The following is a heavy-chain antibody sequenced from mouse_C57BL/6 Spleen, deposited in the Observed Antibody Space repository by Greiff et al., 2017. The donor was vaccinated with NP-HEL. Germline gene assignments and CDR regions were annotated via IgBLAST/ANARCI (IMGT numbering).Heavy chain of an antibody. D-gene: IGHD2-4*01. CDR3: ARKAPSYYDYDVGYAMDY. CDR1: GFSLTSYG. Sequence: VQLKESGPGLVQPSQSLSITCTVSGFSLTSYGVHWVRQSPGKGLEWLGVIWSGGSTDYNAAFISRLSISKDNSKSQVFFKMNSLQADDTAIYYCARKAPSYYDYDVGYAMDYWGQGTSVTVSS. J-gene: IGHJ4*01. V-gene: IGHV2-2*01. CDR2: IWSGGST.